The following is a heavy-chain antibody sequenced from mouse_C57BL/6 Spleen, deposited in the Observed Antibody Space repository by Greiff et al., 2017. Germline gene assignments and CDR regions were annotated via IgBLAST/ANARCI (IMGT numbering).Heavy chain of an antibody. J-gene: IGHJ1*03. CDR2: IYPGDGDT. CDR1: GYAFSSYW. D-gene: IGHD1-1*01. Sequence: QVHVKQSGAELVKPGASVKISCKASGYAFSSYWMNWVKQRPGKGLEWIGQIYPGDGDTNYNGKFKGKATLTADKSSSTAYMQLSSLTSEDSAVYFCARSDGSSPFDVWGTGTTVTVSS. CDR3: ARSDGSSPFDV. V-gene: IGHV1-80*01.